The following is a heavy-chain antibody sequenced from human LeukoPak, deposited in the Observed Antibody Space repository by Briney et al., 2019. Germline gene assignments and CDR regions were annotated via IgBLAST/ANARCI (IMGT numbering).Heavy chain of an antibody. V-gene: IGHV4-39*07. J-gene: IGHJ4*02. Sequence: SETLSLTCTVSGGSISSSSYYWGWIRQPPGKGLEWIGSIYYSGSTYYNPSLKCRVTISVDTSKNQFSLKLSSVTAADTAVYYCARVVRVLTYYFDYWGQGTLVTVSS. CDR1: GGSISSSSYY. D-gene: IGHD2-2*01. CDR3: ARVVRVLTYYFDY. CDR2: IYYSGST.